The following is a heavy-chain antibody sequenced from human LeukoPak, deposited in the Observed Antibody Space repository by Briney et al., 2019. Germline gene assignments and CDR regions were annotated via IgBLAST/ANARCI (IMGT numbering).Heavy chain of an antibody. D-gene: IGHD5-24*01. CDR2: MNPNSGNT. J-gene: IGHJ5*02. V-gene: IGHV1-8*01. Sequence: ASVKVSCKASGYTFTSYDINWVRQATGQGLEWMGWMNPNSGNTGYAQKFQGRVTMTRNTSISTAYMELSSLRSEDTAVYYCARVRLQYNWFDPWGQGTLVTVSS. CDR1: GYTFTSYD. CDR3: ARVRLQYNWFDP.